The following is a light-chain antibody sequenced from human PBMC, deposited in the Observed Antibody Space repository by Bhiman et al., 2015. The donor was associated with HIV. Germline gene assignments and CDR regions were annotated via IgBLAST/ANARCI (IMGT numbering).Light chain of an antibody. CDR1: SSNIGAGYD. V-gene: IGLV1-40*01. Sequence: QSVLTQPPSVSGAPGQRVTISCTGISSNIGAGYDVHWYQQLPGTAPKLLIYGNTNRPSGVPDRFSGSKSGTSASLAITGLQAEDEADYYCAAWDDSLNGVVFGGGTKLTVL. J-gene: IGLJ2*01. CDR3: AAWDDSLNGVV. CDR2: GNT.